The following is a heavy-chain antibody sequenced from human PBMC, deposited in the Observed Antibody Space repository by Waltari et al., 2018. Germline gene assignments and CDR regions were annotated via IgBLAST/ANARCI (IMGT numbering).Heavy chain of an antibody. Sequence: VQLVQSGAEVKKPGSSVKVSCKASGGTFSSYAMSWVRQAPGKGLEWVSAISGSGGSTYYAGSVKGRFTISRDNSKNTLYLQMNSLRAEDTAVYYCAKGSDRDIVVVPDLGYWGQGTLVTVSS. J-gene: IGHJ4*02. D-gene: IGHD2-2*01. V-gene: IGHV3-23*04. CDR2: ISGSGGST. CDR1: GGTFSSYA. CDR3: AKGSDRDIVVVPDLGY.